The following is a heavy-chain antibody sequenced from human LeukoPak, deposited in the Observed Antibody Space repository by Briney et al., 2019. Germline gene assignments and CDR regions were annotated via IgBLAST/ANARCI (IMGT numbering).Heavy chain of an antibody. D-gene: IGHD2-2*01. CDR3: ARLEIGYCSSTSCYVENWFDP. J-gene: IGHJ5*02. V-gene: IGHV5-51*01. CDR1: GYSFTSYW. Sequence: GESLKISCKGSGYSFTSYWIGWVRQLPGKGLEWMGIIYPGDSDTRYSPSFQGQVTISADKSISTAYLQWSSLKASDTAMYYCARLEIGYCSSTSCYVENWFDPWGQGTLVTVSS. CDR2: IYPGDSDT.